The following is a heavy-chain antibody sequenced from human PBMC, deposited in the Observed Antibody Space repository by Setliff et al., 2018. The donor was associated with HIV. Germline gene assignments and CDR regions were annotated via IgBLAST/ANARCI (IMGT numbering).Heavy chain of an antibody. Sequence: LSLTCAVYGGSFSGYYWSWIRQTPGKGLEWIGEINHRGKTNYNPSLASRLTISIVPSKNQFSLDLTSVTAADTGKYYCARARTIGVSAVFFDPWGQGIPVTVSS. V-gene: IGHV4-34*01. J-gene: IGHJ5*02. CDR3: ARARTIGVSAVFFDP. CDR2: INHRGKT. CDR1: GGSFSGYY. D-gene: IGHD3-3*01.